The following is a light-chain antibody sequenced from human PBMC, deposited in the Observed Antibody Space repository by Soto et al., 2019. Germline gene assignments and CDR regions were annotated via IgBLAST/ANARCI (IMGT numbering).Light chain of an antibody. J-gene: IGKJ5*01. V-gene: IGKV1-5*03. CDR2: KAS. Sequence: DIQMTQSPSTLSASVGDRVTITCRASQSISDWLAWYQQKPGKAPKLLIYKASSLESGVPSRFSGSGSGTEFTLTISSLQPDDSATYYCQQYHSYPITFGQGTRLEIK. CDR1: QSISDW. CDR3: QQYHSYPIT.